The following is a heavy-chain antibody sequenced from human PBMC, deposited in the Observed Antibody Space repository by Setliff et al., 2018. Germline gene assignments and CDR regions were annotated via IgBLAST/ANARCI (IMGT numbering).Heavy chain of an antibody. CDR3: SSYLVS. D-gene: IGHD2-21*01. Sequence: PGGSLRLSCVASGFTFSNYAMAWVRQAPGKGLEWVSANIKEDGSQRNYVDAVRGRFTVSRDNARNLLYLRMNSLRVDDTAVYYCSSYLVSWGQGALVTVSS. CDR1: GFTFSNYA. V-gene: IGHV3-7*01. J-gene: IGHJ4*02. CDR2: IKEDGSQR.